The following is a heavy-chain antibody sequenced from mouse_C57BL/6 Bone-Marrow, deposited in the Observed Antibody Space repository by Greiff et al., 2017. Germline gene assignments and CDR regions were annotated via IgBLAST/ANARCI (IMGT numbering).Heavy chain of an antibody. Sequence: QVQLQQPGAELVKPGASVKLSCKASGYTFTSYWMHWVKQRPGQGLEWIGMIHPNSGSTNYNEKFKSKATLTVDKSSSTAYMQLSSLTSEDSALYYCARTGITTAQATGESYFDYWGQGTTLTVSA. CDR2: IHPNSGST. CDR1: GYTFTSYW. V-gene: IGHV1-64*01. CDR3: ARTGITTAQATGESYFDY. D-gene: IGHD1-2*01. J-gene: IGHJ2*01.